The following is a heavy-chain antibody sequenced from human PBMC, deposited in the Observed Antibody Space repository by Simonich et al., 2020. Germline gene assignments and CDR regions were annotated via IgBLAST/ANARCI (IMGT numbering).Heavy chain of an antibody. J-gene: IGHJ4*02. Sequence: QVQLQQWGAGLLKPSETLSLTCAVYGGSFSGYYWSWIRQPPGKGLEWIGEINHSGSTNNNPSLKRRVTISVDTSKNQFSLKLSSVTAADTAVYYCARRRKVRGVQYYFGYWGQGTLVTVSS. D-gene: IGHD3-10*01. CDR2: INHSGST. CDR3: ARRRKVRGVQYYFGY. V-gene: IGHV4-34*01. CDR1: GGSFSGYY.